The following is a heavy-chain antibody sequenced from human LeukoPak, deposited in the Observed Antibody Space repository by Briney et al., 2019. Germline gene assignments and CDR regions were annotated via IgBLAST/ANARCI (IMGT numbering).Heavy chain of an antibody. V-gene: IGHV4-61*02. CDR3: ARERGMRELRTWFDP. D-gene: IGHD3-16*01. Sequence: SETLSLTCNVSGGSITFGSYYWNWIRQPARNSLEWIGRVYVTGITTYNPSLKSRVTISLDKARNQVSLMLTSVTAADTAVYYCARERGMRELRTWFDPWGQGSLVTVST. J-gene: IGHJ5*02. CDR2: VYVTGIT. CDR1: GGSITFGSYY.